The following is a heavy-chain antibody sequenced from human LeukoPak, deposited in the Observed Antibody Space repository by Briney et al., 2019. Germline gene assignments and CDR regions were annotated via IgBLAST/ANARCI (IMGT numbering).Heavy chain of an antibody. J-gene: IGHJ1*01. V-gene: IGHV1-69*04. CDR2: IIPILGIA. Sequence: SVKVSCKASGGTFSSYAISWVRQAPGQGLEWMGRIIPILGIANYAQKFRGRVTITADKSTSTAYMELSSLRSEDTAVYYCASSIVVVAASEYFQHWGQGTLVTVSS. D-gene: IGHD2-15*01. CDR3: ASSIVVVAASEYFQH. CDR1: GGTFSSYA.